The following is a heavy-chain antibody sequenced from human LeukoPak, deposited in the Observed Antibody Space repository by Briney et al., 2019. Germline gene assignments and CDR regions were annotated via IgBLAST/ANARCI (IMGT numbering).Heavy chain of an antibody. CDR3: ARPTLGSNTQIYYYSYGMDV. Sequence: ASVKVSCKASGYTFTSYAMNWVRQAPGQGLEWMGWINTNTGNPTYAQGFTGRFVFSLDTSVSTAYLQISSLKAEDTAVYYCARPTLGSNTQIYYYSYGMDVWGQGTTVTVSS. CDR1: GYTFTSYA. J-gene: IGHJ6*02. CDR2: INTNTGNP. V-gene: IGHV7-4-1*02.